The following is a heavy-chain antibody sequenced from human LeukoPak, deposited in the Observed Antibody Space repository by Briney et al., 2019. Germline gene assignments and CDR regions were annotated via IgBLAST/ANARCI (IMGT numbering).Heavy chain of an antibody. CDR2: IRSKTDGGTT. D-gene: IGHD3-22*01. J-gene: IGHJ6*02. V-gene: IGHV3-15*01. CDR3: ARESSDSSGYLYYYYGMDV. CDR1: GFTFSNAW. Sequence: TGGSLRLSCAASGFTFSNAWMSWVRQAPGKGLEWVGRIRSKTDGGTTDYAAPVKGRFTISRDNSKNTLYLQMNSLRAEDTAVYYCARESSDSSGYLYYYYGMDVWGQGTTVTVSS.